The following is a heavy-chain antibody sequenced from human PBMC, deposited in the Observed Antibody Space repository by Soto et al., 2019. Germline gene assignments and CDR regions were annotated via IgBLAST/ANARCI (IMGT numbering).Heavy chain of an antibody. CDR3: VQSRCGGDCLQSYSSHSYYGLDV. J-gene: IGHJ6*02. CDR2: IYWDDDK. D-gene: IGHD2-21*02. Sequence: QITLKESGPTLVKPTQTLTLTCSFSGFSLSTTGVGVGWIRQPPGKALECLAFIYWDDDKRYNPSLNSRLTITKDTSKNQVVLAMTNMDPVDTATYYCVQSRCGGDCLQSYSSHSYYGLDVWGQGTTVTVSS. V-gene: IGHV2-5*02. CDR1: GFSLSTTGVG.